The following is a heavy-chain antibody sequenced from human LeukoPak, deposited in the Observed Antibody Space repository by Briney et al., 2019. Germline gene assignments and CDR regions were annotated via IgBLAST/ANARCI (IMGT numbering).Heavy chain of an antibody. CDR1: GYTFTGYY. D-gene: IGHD2-15*01. J-gene: IGHJ4*02. Sequence: GASVKVSCKASGYTFTGYYMHWVRQAPGQGLEWMGWINPNSGGTNYAQKFQGRVTMTRDTSISTAYMELSRLRSDDTAVYYCARDPPYCSGGSCYDGGAFDYWGQGTLVTVSS. V-gene: IGHV1-2*02. CDR2: INPNSGGT. CDR3: ARDPPYCSGGSCYDGGAFDY.